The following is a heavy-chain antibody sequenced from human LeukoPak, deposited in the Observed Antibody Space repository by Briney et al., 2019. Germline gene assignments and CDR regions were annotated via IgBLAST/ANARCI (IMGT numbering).Heavy chain of an antibody. CDR3: ATDGIPGATTTLDY. V-gene: IGHV1-24*01. J-gene: IGHJ4*02. CDR2: FDPEDGET. CDR1: GITLNDLS. D-gene: IGHD1-26*01. Sequence: ASVKVSCKVSGITLNDLSIQWVRQAPGKGLEWMGGFDPEDGETIYAPKFQARVTMTQDTYEDTAYMELSSLRSEDTAVYYCATDGIPGATTTLDYWVGEPWSPSPQ.